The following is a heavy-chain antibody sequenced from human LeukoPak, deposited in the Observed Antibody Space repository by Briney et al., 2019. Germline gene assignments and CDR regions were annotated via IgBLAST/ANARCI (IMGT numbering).Heavy chain of an antibody. V-gene: IGHV3-23*01. Sequence: GGSLRLSCAASGFTLGNNVMNWVRQAPGKGLEWVSVIDGGGLTTYYADSVKGRFAISRDNSKNTLYLQMNSLRTEDTAVYYCAKRGVGTSNAYFDYWGQGTLVTVSP. CDR1: GFTLGNNV. D-gene: IGHD1-26*01. CDR3: AKRGVGTSNAYFDY. J-gene: IGHJ4*02. CDR2: IDGGGLTT.